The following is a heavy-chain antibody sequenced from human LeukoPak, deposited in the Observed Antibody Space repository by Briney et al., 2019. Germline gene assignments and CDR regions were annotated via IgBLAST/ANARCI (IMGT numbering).Heavy chain of an antibody. D-gene: IGHD3-10*01. CDR1: GFTFSSYG. V-gene: IGHV3-30*02. Sequence: GGSLRLSCAASGFTFSSYGMHWVRQAPGKGLEWVAFMRYDGSNKYYADSVKGRFTISRDNSKNTLYLQMNSLRAEDTAVYYCARKNAYYYGSGSPDYWGQGTLVTVSS. CDR2: MRYDGSNK. J-gene: IGHJ4*02. CDR3: ARKNAYYYGSGSPDY.